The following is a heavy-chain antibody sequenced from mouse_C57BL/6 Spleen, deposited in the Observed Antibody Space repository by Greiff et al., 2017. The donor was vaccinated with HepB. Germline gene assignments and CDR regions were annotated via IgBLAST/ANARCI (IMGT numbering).Heavy chain of an antibody. Sequence: QVQLQQSGAELVRPGASVKLSCKASGYTFTDYYINWVKQRPGQGLEWIARIYPGSGNTYYNEKFKGKATLTAEKSSSTAYMQLSSLTSEDSAVYFCARSSNYEDWFAYWGQGTLVTVSA. J-gene: IGHJ3*01. CDR1: GYTFTDYY. D-gene: IGHD2-5*01. V-gene: IGHV1-76*01. CDR3: ARSSNYEDWFAY. CDR2: IYPGSGNT.